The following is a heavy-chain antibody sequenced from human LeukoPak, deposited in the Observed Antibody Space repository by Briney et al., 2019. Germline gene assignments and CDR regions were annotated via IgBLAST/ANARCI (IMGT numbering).Heavy chain of an antibody. CDR2: ISSSSSTI. CDR3: ARDHHRRLYDSQARDTFDI. CDR1: GFTFSSYS. Sequence: PGGSLRLSCAASGFTFSSYSVNWVRQAPGKGLEWVSYISSSSSTIHYADSVKGRFTISRDNAKNSLYLQMNSLRAEDTAVYYCARDHHRRLYDSQARDTFDIWGQGTMVTVS. D-gene: IGHD3-22*01. V-gene: IGHV3-48*01. J-gene: IGHJ3*02.